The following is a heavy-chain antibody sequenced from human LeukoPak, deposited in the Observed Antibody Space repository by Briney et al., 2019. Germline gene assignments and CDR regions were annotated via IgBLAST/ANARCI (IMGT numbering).Heavy chain of an antibody. CDR3: ARGPPTVTRKKQQRTFLDYFQH. CDR1: GGSFSGYY. Sequence: SETLSLTCAVYGGSFSGYYWSWIRQPPGRGLEWIGEINHSGSTNYNPSLKSRVTISVDTSKNQFSLKLSSLTAADTAVYYCARGPPTVTRKKQQRTFLDYFQHWGQGTLVTVSS. V-gene: IGHV4-34*01. CDR2: INHSGST. J-gene: IGHJ1*01. D-gene: IGHD4-17*01.